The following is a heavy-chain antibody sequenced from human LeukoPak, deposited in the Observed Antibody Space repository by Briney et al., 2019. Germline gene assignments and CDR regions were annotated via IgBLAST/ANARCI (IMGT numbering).Heavy chain of an antibody. CDR1: GGSISSGGYY. J-gene: IGHJ4*02. CDR3: ARHGSSSWYIDY. Sequence: SETPSLTCTVSGGSISSGGYYWGWIRQPPGKGLEWIGSIYYSGKTYYNPSLKSRVTMSVDTSKNQFSLKLNSVTAADTAVYYCARHGSSSWYIDYWGQGTLVTVSS. V-gene: IGHV4-39*01. CDR2: IYYSGKT. D-gene: IGHD6-13*01.